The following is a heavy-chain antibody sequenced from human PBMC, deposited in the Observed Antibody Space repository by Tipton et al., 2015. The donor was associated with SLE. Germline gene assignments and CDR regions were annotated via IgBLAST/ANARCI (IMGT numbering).Heavy chain of an antibody. CDR1: GGSISTHY. CDR3: ARLYSSSWSDWYFDL. D-gene: IGHD6-13*01. V-gene: IGHV4-59*11. Sequence: TLSLTCTVSGGSISTHYWTWIRQPPGKGLEWIGYIYYSGSTNYNPSLKSRVTISVDTSKNQFSLKLSSVTAADTAVYYCARLYSSSWSDWYFDLWGRGTLVTVSS. J-gene: IGHJ2*01. CDR2: IYYSGST.